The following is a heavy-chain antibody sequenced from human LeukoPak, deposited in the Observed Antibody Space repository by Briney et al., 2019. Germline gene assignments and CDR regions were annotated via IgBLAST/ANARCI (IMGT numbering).Heavy chain of an antibody. CDR3: ARGEGGFGPGLVLYYYYGMDV. J-gene: IGHJ6*02. CDR2: IYYSGST. V-gene: IGHV4-39*07. CDR1: GGSISSSSYY. D-gene: IGHD3-3*01. Sequence: SETLSLTCTVSGGSISSSSYYWGWIRQPPGKGLEWIGSIYYSGSTYYNPSLKSRVTISVDTSKNQFSLKLSSVTAADTAVYYCARGEGGFGPGLVLYYYYGMDVWGQGTTVTVSS.